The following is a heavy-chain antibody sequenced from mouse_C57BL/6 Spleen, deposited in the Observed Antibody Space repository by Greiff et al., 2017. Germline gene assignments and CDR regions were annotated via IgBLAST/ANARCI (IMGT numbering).Heavy chain of an antibody. J-gene: IGHJ4*01. V-gene: IGHV1-64*01. CDR2: IHPNSGST. CDR1: GYTFTSYW. CDR3: ARGGLYDAMDY. Sequence: QVQLQQPGAELVKPGASVKLSCKASGYTFTSYWMHWVKQRPGQGLEWIGMIHPNSGSTNYNEKFKSKATLTVDKSSSTAYMQLSSLTSGDSAVYYCARGGLYDAMDYWGQGTSVTVSS. D-gene: IGHD3-1*01.